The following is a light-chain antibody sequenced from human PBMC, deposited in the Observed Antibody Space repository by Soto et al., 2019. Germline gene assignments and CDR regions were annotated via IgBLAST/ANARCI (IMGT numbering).Light chain of an antibody. CDR3: QQSDTFPAT. Sequence: DIQMTQSPSSVSASVGDRVTITCRASQGIRSWLAWYQQKPGKAPKLLISSASTLQSGVPSRFSGSGSGTDFTLTISGLQPEDFAPYYCQQSDTFPATFCGGTRVEIK. CDR2: SAS. V-gene: IGKV1D-12*01. CDR1: QGIRSW. J-gene: IGKJ4*01.